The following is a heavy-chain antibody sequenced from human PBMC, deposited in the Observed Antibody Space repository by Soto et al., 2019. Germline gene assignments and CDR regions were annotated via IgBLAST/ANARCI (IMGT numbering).Heavy chain of an antibody. Sequence: GASVKVSCKASGYTFTSYGISWVRQAPGQGLEWMGWISAYNGNTNYAQKLQGRVTMTTDTSTSTAYMELRSLRSDDTAVYYCARGYCSSTSCYESVWFDPWGQGTLVTVSS. CDR2: ISAYNGNT. CDR3: ARGYCSSTSCYESVWFDP. CDR1: GYTFTSYG. D-gene: IGHD2-2*01. J-gene: IGHJ5*02. V-gene: IGHV1-18*01.